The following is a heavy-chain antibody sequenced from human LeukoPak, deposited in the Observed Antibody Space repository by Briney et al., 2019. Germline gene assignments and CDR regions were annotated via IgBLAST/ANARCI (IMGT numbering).Heavy chain of an antibody. Sequence: ASVKVSCKASGYTFTSYYMHWVRQAPGQGLEWMGIINPSGGSTSYAQKFQGRVTMTRDTSISTAYMELSRLRSDDTAVYYCARVRGIAVADDAFDIWGQGTMVTVSS. CDR3: ARVRGIAVADDAFDI. D-gene: IGHD6-19*01. J-gene: IGHJ3*02. CDR1: GYTFTSYY. CDR2: INPSGGST. V-gene: IGHV1-46*01.